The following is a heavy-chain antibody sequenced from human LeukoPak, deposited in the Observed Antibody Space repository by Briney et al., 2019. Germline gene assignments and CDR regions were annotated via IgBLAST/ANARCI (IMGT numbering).Heavy chain of an antibody. V-gene: IGHV1-69*05. Sequence: VASVKVSCKASGGTFSSYAISWVRQAPGQGLEWMGGIIPIFGTANYAQKFQGRVTITTDESTSTAYMELSSLRSEDTAVYYCARTTEVATYYDFWSGSFDPWGQGTLVTVSS. CDR2: IIPIFGTA. D-gene: IGHD3-3*01. J-gene: IGHJ5*02. CDR1: GGTFSSYA. CDR3: ARTTEVATYYDFWSGSFDP.